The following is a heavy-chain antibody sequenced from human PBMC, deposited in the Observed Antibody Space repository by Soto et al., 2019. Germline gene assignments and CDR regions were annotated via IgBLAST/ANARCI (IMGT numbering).Heavy chain of an antibody. CDR3: ARALFPDVDIYAMDV. V-gene: IGHV3-33*01. D-gene: IGHD5-12*01. CDR1: GFTFRDHA. Sequence: QPGGSLRLSCAASGFTFRDHAMHWVRQAPGKGREWLAIIWNDVSNKFYAGSVQGRFTISRDNSKNTVYLQMNTLSAEDTAVYYCARALFPDVDIYAMDVWGQGTRVTVSS. CDR2: IWNDVSNK. J-gene: IGHJ6*02.